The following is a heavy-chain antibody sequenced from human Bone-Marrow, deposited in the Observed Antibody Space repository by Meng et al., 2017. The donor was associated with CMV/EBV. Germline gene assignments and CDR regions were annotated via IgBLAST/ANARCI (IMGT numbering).Heavy chain of an antibody. Sequence: ASVKVSCKASGYTFTSYGISWVRQAPGQGLEWMGWISAYNGNTNYAQKLQGRVTMTTDTSTSTAYMELRSLRSDDTAVYYCAKLNPGSDYYGLGSFDYWGQGTLVTVSS. CDR3: AKLNPGSDYYGLGSFDY. CDR1: GYTFTSYG. J-gene: IGHJ4*02. D-gene: IGHD3-10*01. CDR2: ISAYNGNT. V-gene: IGHV1-18*01.